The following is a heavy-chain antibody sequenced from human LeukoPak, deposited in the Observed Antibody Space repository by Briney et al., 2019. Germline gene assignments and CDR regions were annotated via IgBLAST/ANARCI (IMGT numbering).Heavy chain of an antibody. D-gene: IGHD1-26*01. Sequence: ASVKVSCKASGYTFTSYDINWVRQATGQGLEWMGWMNPNSGNTGYAQKFQGRVTITRNTSISTAYMELSSLRSEDTAVYYCARVIVGANGAFDIWGQETMVTVSS. J-gene: IGHJ3*02. V-gene: IGHV1-8*03. CDR2: MNPNSGNT. CDR1: GYTFTSYD. CDR3: ARVIVGANGAFDI.